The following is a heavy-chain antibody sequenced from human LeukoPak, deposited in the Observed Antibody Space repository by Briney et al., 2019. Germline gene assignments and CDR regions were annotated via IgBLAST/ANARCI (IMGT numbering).Heavy chain of an antibody. V-gene: IGHV3-20*04. CDR1: GFTFQDYG. D-gene: IGHD2-8*01. Sequence: PGGSLRLSCAASGFTFQDYGMIWVRQAPGKGLEWGSGINWNGGSTGYADSVEGRFTISRDNAKNSLYLHMNSLRAEDTALYYCARGTNYFDYWGQGTLVTVSS. CDR2: INWNGGST. J-gene: IGHJ4*02. CDR3: ARGTNYFDY.